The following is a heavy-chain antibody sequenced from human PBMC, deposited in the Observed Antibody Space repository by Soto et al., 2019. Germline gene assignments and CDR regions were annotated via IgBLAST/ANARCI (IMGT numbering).Heavy chain of an antibody. D-gene: IGHD7-27*01. Sequence: QVQLRESGPGLVEPSETLSLTCTVSGDSMSSYYWSWIRPSAEKGLEWMGRISATGTTSYMPSLKSRITLSVDTSKNQFSLNLKFVTAADTAVYFCARDQSGAADIWGQGTVVTVS. V-gene: IGHV4-4*07. CDR2: ISATGTT. J-gene: IGHJ3*02. CDR3: ARDQSGAADI. CDR1: GDSMSSYY.